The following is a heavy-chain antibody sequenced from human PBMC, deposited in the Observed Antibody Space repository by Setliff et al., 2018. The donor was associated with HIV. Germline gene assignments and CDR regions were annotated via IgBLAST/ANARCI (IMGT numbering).Heavy chain of an antibody. CDR3: ARKSAEATNWFDP. J-gene: IGHJ5*02. CDR1: GYIFNNFW. V-gene: IGHV5-51*01. CDR2: IYPGDSDT. Sequence: PGESLKISCKGSGYIFNNFWIAWVRQMLGKGLEWMGIIYPGDSDTRYSPSFEGQVTISADKSINTAYLQWSSLKASDTAMYYCARKSAEATNWFDPWGQGTLVTVSS. D-gene: IGHD6-19*01.